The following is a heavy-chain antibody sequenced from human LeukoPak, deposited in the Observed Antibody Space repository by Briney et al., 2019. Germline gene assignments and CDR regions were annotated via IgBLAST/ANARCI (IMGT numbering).Heavy chain of an antibody. Sequence: GGSLRLSCAASGFTVSNNYMSWVRQAPGKGLEWVSGISWNSGSIGYADSVKGRFTISRDNAKNSLYLQMNSLRAEDTALYYCAKDIRPLGYGYGFDYWGQGTLVTVS. J-gene: IGHJ4*02. D-gene: IGHD5-18*01. CDR2: ISWNSGSI. CDR3: AKDIRPLGYGYGFDY. CDR1: GFTVSNNY. V-gene: IGHV3-9*01.